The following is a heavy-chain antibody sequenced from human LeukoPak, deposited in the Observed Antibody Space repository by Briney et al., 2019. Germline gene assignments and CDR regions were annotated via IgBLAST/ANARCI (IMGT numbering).Heavy chain of an antibody. CDR3: TPTNIVATTKFDY. Sequence: GGSLRLSCAASGFTFSNAWMSWVRQAPGKGLEWVGHIKSKTDGGTTDYAAPVKGRFTISRDDSKNTLYLQMNSLKTEDTAVYYCTPTNIVATTKFDYWGQGALVTVSS. CDR2: IKSKTDGGTT. CDR1: GFTFSNAW. D-gene: IGHD5-12*01. J-gene: IGHJ4*02. V-gene: IGHV3-15*01.